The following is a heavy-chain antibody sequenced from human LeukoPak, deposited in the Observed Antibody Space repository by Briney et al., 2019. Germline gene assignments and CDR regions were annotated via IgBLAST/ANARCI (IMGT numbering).Heavy chain of an antibody. D-gene: IGHD2-8*01. CDR1: GFSLRTTGEG. CDR3: AHTIYANGGPYHFDY. Sequence: SGPTLVGPTQTLPLTCTFSGFSLRTTGEGVGWIRQPPGKALEWLAVIYWNGDNYYSPSLKSRLTITKDTSKNHVVLTMTNMVPVDTATYYCAHTIYANGGPYHFDYWGQGTLVTVSS. J-gene: IGHJ4*02. V-gene: IGHV2-5*01. CDR2: IYWNGDN.